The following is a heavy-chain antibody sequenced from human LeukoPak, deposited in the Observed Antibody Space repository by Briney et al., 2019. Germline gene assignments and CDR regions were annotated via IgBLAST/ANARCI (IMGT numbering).Heavy chain of an antibody. V-gene: IGHV1-18*01. CDR1: GYTFTKYV. D-gene: IGHD3-16*01. CDR3: ARFAPLLSREKFDY. J-gene: IGHJ4*02. CDR2: ISHYIGKT. Sequence: RASVKVSCMASGYTFTKYVIHWVRQAPGPRLECMGWISHYIGKTYYLQKLQGRVTMTTDTSTTTAYMELRSLRSDDTGVYYCARFAPLLSREKFDYWGQGTLVTVSS.